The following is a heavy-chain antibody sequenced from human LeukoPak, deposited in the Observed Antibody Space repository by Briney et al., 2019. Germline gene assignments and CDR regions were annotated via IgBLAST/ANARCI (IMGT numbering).Heavy chain of an antibody. Sequence: SETLSLTCAVYGGSFRDYYWSWIRQPPGKGLEWIGEINHSGSTNYNPSLKSRVTISLDTSKNQFSLKLTSVTATDTAVYYCAKAPYLSSGSWGQGILVAVSS. CDR3: AKAPYLSSGS. CDR1: GGSFRDYY. V-gene: IGHV4-34*01. CDR2: INHSGST. D-gene: IGHD3-22*01. J-gene: IGHJ3*01.